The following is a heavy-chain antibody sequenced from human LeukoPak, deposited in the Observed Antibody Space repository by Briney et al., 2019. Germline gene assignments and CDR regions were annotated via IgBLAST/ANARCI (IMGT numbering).Heavy chain of an antibody. D-gene: IGHD3-22*01. J-gene: IGHJ4*02. Sequence: PGGSLRLSCAASGFTFSSYGMSWVRQAPGKGLEWVSAISGSGGSTYYADSVKGRFTISRDNSNNTLYLQMNSLRAEDTAVYYCAKDPANARYSSGYQYYFDYWGQGTLVTVSS. CDR2: ISGSGGST. CDR3: AKDPANARYSSGYQYYFDY. CDR1: GFTFSSYG. V-gene: IGHV3-23*01.